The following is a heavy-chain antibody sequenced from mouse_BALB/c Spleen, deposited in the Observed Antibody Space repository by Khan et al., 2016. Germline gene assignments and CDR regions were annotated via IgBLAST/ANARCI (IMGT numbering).Heavy chain of an antibody. CDR2: INPDSSTI. CDR1: GFDFSRYW. Sequence: EVKLLESGGGLVQPGGSLKLSCAAPGFDFSRYWMSWVRQAPGKGLEWIGEINPDSSTINYTPSLKDKFIISRDNAKNTLYLQMSKVRSEDTVLYYCASTFWYFDVWGAGTTVTVSS. CDR3: ASTFWYFDV. J-gene: IGHJ1*01. V-gene: IGHV4-1*02.